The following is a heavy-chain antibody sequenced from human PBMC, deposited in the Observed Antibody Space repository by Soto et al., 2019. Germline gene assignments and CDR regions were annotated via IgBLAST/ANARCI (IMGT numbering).Heavy chain of an antibody. CDR1: GYTFTSYG. CDR3: ARGGNDFWSGYNWFDP. Sequence: ASVKVSCKASGYTFTSYGISWVRQAPEQGLEWMGWISAYNGNTNYAQKLQGRVTMTTDTSTSTAYMELRSLRSDDTAVYYCARGGNDFWSGYNWFDPWGQGTLVTVSS. J-gene: IGHJ5*02. V-gene: IGHV1-18*01. CDR2: ISAYNGNT. D-gene: IGHD3-3*01.